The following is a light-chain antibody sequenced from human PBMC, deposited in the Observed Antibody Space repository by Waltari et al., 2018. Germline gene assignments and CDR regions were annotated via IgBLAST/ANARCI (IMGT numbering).Light chain of an antibody. CDR2: VNSDGSH. J-gene: IGLJ3*02. V-gene: IGLV4-69*01. Sequence: QLVLTQSPSASASLGASVTLPCTLSSGHSSNIIAWLQQQPGKGPRYLMQVNSDGSHRKGDEIPDRFSGSSSGAERYLTISSLQSEDEADYYCETGGHGTWVFGGGTKLTVL. CDR1: SGHSSNI. CDR3: ETGGHGTWV.